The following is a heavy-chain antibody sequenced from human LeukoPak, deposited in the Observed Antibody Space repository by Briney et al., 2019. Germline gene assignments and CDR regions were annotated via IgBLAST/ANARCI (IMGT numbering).Heavy chain of an antibody. CDR1: GGSISSGGYY. Sequence: SETLSLTCTVSGGSISSGGYYWSWIRQHPGKGVEWIGYIYYSGSTYYNPSLKSRVTISVDTSKNQFSLKLSSVTAADTAVYYCARDIRRYSSGWYWFDPWGQGTLVTVSS. V-gene: IGHV4-31*03. J-gene: IGHJ5*02. D-gene: IGHD6-19*01. CDR2: IYYSGST. CDR3: ARDIRRYSSGWYWFDP.